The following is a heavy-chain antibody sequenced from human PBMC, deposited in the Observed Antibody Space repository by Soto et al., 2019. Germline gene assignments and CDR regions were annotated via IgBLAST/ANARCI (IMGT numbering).Heavy chain of an antibody. V-gene: IGHV1-3*01. D-gene: IGHD3-3*01. J-gene: IGHJ5*02. CDR2: INAGNGNT. CDR3: ARAQSARITIFGVATDWFDP. CDR1: GYTFTSYA. Sequence: ASVKVSCKASGYTFTSYAMHWVRQAPGQRLEWMGWINAGNGNTKYSQKFQGGVTITRDTSASTAYMELSSLRSEDTAVYYCARAQSARITIFGVATDWFDPWGQGTLVTVSS.